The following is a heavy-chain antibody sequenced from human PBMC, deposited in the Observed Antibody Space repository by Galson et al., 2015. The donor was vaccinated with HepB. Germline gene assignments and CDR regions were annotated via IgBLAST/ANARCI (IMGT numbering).Heavy chain of an antibody. CDR1: GFTFTGHN. CDR3: ARDFRWNFDQ. CDR2: IPPDGITT. D-gene: IGHD1-1*01. Sequence: SLRLSCAASGFTFTGHNMHWVRQAPGKGLEWVAIIPPDGITTFYPDSLRGRFTISRDNSKNTLYLQMNSLRPEDTALYYCARDFRWNFDQWGQGTLVTVSS. J-gene: IGHJ4*02. V-gene: IGHV3-30-3*01.